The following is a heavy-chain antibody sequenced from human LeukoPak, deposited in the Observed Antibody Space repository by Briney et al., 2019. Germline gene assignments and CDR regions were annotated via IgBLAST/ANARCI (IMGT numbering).Heavy chain of an antibody. CDR3: ARDGTGDGYNYGY. J-gene: IGHJ4*02. CDR1: GGTFSSYA. D-gene: IGHD5-24*01. V-gene: IGHV1-69*05. CDR2: IIPIFGTA. Sequence: SVKVSCKASGGTFSSYAISWVRQAPGQGLEWMGGIIPIFGTANYAQKFQGRVTITTDESTSTAYMELSSLRSEDTAVFYCARDGTGDGYNYGYWGQGTLVTVSS.